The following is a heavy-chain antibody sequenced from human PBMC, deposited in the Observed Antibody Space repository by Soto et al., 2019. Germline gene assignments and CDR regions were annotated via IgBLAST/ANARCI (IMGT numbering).Heavy chain of an antibody. CDR1: GGSFSGYY. Sequence: SETLSLTCAVYGGSFSGYYWSWIRQPPGKGLERIGEINHSGSTNYNPSLKSRVTISVDTSKNQFSLKLSSVTAADTAVYYCARVGGTYYYDSSGQAFDYWGQGTLVTVSS. V-gene: IGHV4-34*01. CDR3: ARVGGTYYYDSSGQAFDY. CDR2: INHSGST. D-gene: IGHD3-22*01. J-gene: IGHJ4*02.